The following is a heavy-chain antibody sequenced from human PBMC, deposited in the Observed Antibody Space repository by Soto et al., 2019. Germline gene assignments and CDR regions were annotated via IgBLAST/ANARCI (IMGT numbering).Heavy chain of an antibody. Sequence: GASVKFSCKASGGTFSSYAISWVRQAPGQGLEWMGGIIPIFGTANYAQKFQGRVTITADESTSTAYMELSSLRSEDTAVYYCARVTAYYDSSGYLESFDYWGQGTLVTVSS. D-gene: IGHD3-22*01. V-gene: IGHV1-69*13. CDR2: IIPIFGTA. J-gene: IGHJ4*02. CDR3: ARVTAYYDSSGYLESFDY. CDR1: GGTFSSYA.